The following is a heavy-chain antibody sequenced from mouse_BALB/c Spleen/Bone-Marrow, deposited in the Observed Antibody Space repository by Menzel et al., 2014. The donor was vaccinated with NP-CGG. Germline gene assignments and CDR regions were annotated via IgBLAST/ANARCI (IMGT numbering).Heavy chain of an antibody. Sequence: EVKLMESGPELVKPGASVKISCKTSGYTFTEYTMHWVKQSHGKSLEWIGTINPNNGGTSYNQKFKGKATLTVDKSSSTAYMELRSLSSEGSAVYYCARRNPYGYAMDSWGQGTSVTVSS. J-gene: IGHJ4*01. V-gene: IGHV1-22*01. D-gene: IGHD2-2*01. CDR3: ARRNPYGYAMDS. CDR2: INPNNGGT. CDR1: GYTFTEYT.